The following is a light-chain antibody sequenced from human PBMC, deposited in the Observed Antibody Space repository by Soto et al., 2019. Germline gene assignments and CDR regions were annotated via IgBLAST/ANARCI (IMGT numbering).Light chain of an antibody. CDR1: SSDVGGHNY. V-gene: IGLV2-14*01. Sequence: QSVLTQPASAPASPAHPPTVSCTGSSSDVGGHNYVSWYQHHPGKAPKLMIYEVTNRPSGVSNRFSGSKSGNTASLTISGLQAEDEADYYCGSYTSASTPYGFGTGTKLTVL. CDR3: GSYTSASTPYG. J-gene: IGLJ1*01. CDR2: EVT.